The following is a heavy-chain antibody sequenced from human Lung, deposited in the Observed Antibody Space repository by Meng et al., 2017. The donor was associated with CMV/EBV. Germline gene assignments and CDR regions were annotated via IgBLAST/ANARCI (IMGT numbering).Heavy chain of an antibody. CDR1: GGSVSNDRYF. CDR3: VRDEIVGATTRGIDV. J-gene: IGHJ6*02. Sequence: SXTXSLXXTVSGGSVSNDRYFWGWIRQTPGKRLEWLGYIYYSGSTYYNSALKSRVTISVDTSKNQFPLRLSFVTVADTAIFYCVRDEIVGATTRGIDVSGRGXTVTVSS. D-gene: IGHD1-26*01. V-gene: IGHV4-61*01. CDR2: IYYSGST.